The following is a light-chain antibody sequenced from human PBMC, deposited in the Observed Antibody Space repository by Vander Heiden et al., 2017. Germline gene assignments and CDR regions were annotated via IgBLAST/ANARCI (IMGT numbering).Light chain of an antibody. J-gene: IGKJ2*01. CDR2: KAS. CDR1: QNSDTW. CDR3: QQYDSNLYI. V-gene: IGKV1-5*03. Sequence: DIQMTQSPSNLSAAVGDRVTITCRASQNSDTWLAWYPQKPGKAPNHLIEKASSVERGVPSRVRGSGSGTEFTLSISCLQPEDVATYYCQQYDSNLYIFGQGTKLEIK.